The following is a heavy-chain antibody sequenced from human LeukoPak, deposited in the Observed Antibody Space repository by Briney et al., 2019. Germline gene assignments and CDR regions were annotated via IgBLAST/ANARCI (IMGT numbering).Heavy chain of an antibody. V-gene: IGHV3-33*01. CDR2: IWYDGFNK. J-gene: IGHJ4*02. CDR1: GFTFSSYV. CDR3: ARDLGNWGWNDF. Sequence: PGGSLRLSCAASGFTFSSYVMHWVRQAPGKGPEWVAVIWYDGFNKYYADSVKGRFTISRDNSKNTLYLQMNSLRAEDTAVYYCARDLGNWGWNDFWGQGTLVTVSS. D-gene: IGHD7-27*01.